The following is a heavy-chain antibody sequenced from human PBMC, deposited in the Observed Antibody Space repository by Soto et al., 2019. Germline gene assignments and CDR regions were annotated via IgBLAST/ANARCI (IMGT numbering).Heavy chain of an antibody. CDR2: IYYHRST. V-gene: IGHV4-31*03. J-gene: IGHJ4*02. D-gene: IGHD2-2*01. CDR3: ARGRSSISPYPIGY. CDR1: GCCISSGGYY. Sequence: QVQLQESGPGLVKPSQTLSLTCTVSGCCISSGGYYWSWIRQHPGKVLECIGYIYYHRSTYYNPSFKSRVTISVGMSKNQSSMKLSSVTASHTAVYYCARGRSSISPYPIGYWGQGTLVTVSS.